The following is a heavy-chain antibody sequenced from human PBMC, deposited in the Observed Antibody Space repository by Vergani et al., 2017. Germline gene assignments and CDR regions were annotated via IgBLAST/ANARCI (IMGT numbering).Heavy chain of an antibody. CDR2: IWHDGGNK. D-gene: IGHD1-1*01. CDR1: GFTVTNYA. CDR3: VRDRYEGTSPYNGRLLGH. V-gene: IGHV3-33*01. Sequence: QVQLVESGGGVVQPGRSLRLSCVMSGFTVTNYAIFWVRQAPGKGLEWVSVIWHDGGNKHFADSVAGRFAISRDDSKKTVYLEMTTLRAEDTALYYCVRDRYEGTSPYNGRLLGHWGQGTRVTVSS. J-gene: IGHJ4*02.